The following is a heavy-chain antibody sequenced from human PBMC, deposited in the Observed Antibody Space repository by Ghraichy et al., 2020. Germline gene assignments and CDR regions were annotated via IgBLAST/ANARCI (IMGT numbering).Heavy chain of an antibody. J-gene: IGHJ6*03. D-gene: IGHD2-2*01. CDR1: GFTFSSYA. CDR2: ISDGGGRT. CDR3: AKVRGGSYCTSTTCPYMDV. V-gene: IGHV3-23*01. Sequence: GGSLRLSCAASGFTFSSYAMSWVRQAPRKGLEWVSTISDGGGRTYYADSVRVRFTISRDNSKNTLYLQMNSLRAEDTAVFYCAKVRGGSYCTSTTCPYMDVWGKGTNGTVAS.